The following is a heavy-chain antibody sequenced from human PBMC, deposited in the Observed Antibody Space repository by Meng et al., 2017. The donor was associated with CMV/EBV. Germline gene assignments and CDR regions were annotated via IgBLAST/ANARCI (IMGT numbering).Heavy chain of an antibody. CDR1: GDSASSNSAA. CDR2: TYYRSKWYN. D-gene: IGHD3-3*01. CDR3: AREMYYDFWSGYYKSSGGHGMDV. V-gene: IGHV6-1*01. J-gene: IGHJ6*02. Sequence: LRLSCAISGDSASSNSAAWNWIRQSPSRGLEWLGRTYYRSKWYNDYAVSVKSRITINPDTSKNQFSLQLNSVTPEDTAVYYCAREMYYDFWSGYYKSSGGHGMDVWGQGTTVTVSS.